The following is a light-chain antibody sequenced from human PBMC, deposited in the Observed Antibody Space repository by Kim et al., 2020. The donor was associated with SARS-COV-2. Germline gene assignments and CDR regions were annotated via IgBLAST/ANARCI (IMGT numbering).Light chain of an antibody. J-gene: IGLJ3*02. CDR1: SSDVGAYNH. CDR3: ASYTTSATWV. CDR2: DVT. V-gene: IGLV2-14*01. Sequence: QSALTQPASVSGSPGQSITISCTGASSDVGAYNHVSWFQRYPGKAPKLMTYDVTKRPSGVSDRFSGSKSGITASLTISGLQTEYEADYYCASYTTSATWVFGGGTKLTVL.